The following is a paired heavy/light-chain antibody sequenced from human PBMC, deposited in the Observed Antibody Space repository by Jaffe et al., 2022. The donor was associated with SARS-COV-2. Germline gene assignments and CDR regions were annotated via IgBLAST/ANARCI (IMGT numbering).Heavy chain of an antibody. CDR2: IYHLGNA. CDR1: GESINTSNW. Sequence: QVHLQESGPGLVNPSGTLSLTCAVSGESINTSNWWSWVRQSPGKGLEWIGEIYHLGNANYNPSLKSRVTISVDKSKNQFSLKMQSMTAADTAVYYCARDRGNTNSRYRPELDSWGQGTLVTVSS. J-gene: IGHJ4*02. CDR3: ARDRGNTNSRYRPELDS. V-gene: IGHV4-4*02. D-gene: IGHD6-13*01.
Light chain of an antibody. CDR3: QVWQITTDNRRV. CDR1: DIGSQS. CDR2: DDG. J-gene: IGLJ3*02. V-gene: IGLV3-21*02. Sequence: YVVTQAPSVSVAPGQTARIICGGNDIGSQSVHWYQQKPGQPPVVVVYDDGDRPSGIPERFSGSHSGNTATLTISRVDVEDEADYYCQVWQITTDNRRVFGGGTKLTVL.